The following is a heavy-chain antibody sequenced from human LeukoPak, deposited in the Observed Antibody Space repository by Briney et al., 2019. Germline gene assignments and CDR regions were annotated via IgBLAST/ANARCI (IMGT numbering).Heavy chain of an antibody. CDR2: IKQDGSEK. CDR3: ARDRGMYYYDSSGYYDY. V-gene: IGHV3-7*03. D-gene: IGHD3-22*01. CDR1: GFTFSSYW. J-gene: IGHJ4*02. Sequence: GGSLRLSCAASGFTFSSYWMSWVRQAPGKGLEWVANIKQDGSEKYYVDSVKGRFTISRDNAKNSLYLQMNSLRAEDTAVYHCARDRGMYYYDSSGYYDYWGQGTLVTVSS.